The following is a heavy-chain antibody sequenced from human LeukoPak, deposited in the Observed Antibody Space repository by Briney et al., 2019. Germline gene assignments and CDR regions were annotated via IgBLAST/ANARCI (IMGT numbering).Heavy chain of an antibody. J-gene: IGHJ4*02. Sequence: GGSLRLSCVASGFTFSTHAMSWVRLAPGKGLEWVSAIGGSDGSTYYADSVKGRFTISGDNSKDTLYLQMNSLRAEDTAVYYCAKRDSSGSYPYYFDYWGQGTLVTVSS. V-gene: IGHV3-23*01. CDR1: GFTFSTHA. CDR3: AKRDSSGSYPYYFDY. D-gene: IGHD3-22*01. CDR2: IGGSDGST.